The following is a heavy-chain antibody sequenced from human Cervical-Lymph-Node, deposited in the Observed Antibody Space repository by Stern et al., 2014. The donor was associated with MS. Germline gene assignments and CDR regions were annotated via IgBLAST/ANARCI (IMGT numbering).Heavy chain of an antibody. CDR2: ISDDGSDA. CDR3: AKGRTVAGKGVGAFDV. V-gene: IGHV3-30*18. D-gene: IGHD6-19*01. Sequence: VQLVESGGGVVQPGRSLRLSCAASGFTFSNFGLHWVRQAPGKGLEWVALISDDGSDAFYSYSGKGRFTISRDDSKNKIHLQLNSLRPEDSAVYYCAKGRTVAGKGVGAFDVWGQGTLVTVSS. J-gene: IGHJ3*01. CDR1: GFTFSNFG.